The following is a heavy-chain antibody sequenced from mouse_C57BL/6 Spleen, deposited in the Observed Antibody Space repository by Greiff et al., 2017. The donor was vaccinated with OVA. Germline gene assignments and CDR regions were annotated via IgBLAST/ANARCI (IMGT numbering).Heavy chain of an antibody. Sequence: EVQLQQSGPELVKPGASVKISCKASGYTFTDYYMNWVKQSHGKSLEWIGDINPNNGGTSYNQKFKGKATLTVDKSSSTAYMELRSLTSEDSAVYYCARNYDYDSVPAMDYWGQGTSVTVSS. CDR2: INPNNGGT. V-gene: IGHV1-26*01. CDR3: ARNYDYDSVPAMDY. D-gene: IGHD2-4*01. CDR1: GYTFTDYY. J-gene: IGHJ4*01.